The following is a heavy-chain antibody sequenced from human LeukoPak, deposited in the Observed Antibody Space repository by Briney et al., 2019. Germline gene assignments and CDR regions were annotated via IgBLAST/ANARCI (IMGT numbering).Heavy chain of an antibody. D-gene: IGHD4-17*01. V-gene: IGHV3-33*06. CDR1: GLTFSSYG. J-gene: IGHJ4*02. CDR3: AYDYGDYGTFDY. Sequence: GGSLRLSCAASGLTFSSYGMHWVRQAPGKGLEWVAVIWYDGSDNDYTESVKGRFTISRDNSKNTLYLQMNSLRAEDTAVYYCAYDYGDYGTFDYWGQGTLVTISS. CDR2: IWYDGSDN.